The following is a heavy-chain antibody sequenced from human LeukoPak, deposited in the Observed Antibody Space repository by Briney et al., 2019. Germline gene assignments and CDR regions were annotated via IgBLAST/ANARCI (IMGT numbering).Heavy chain of an antibody. CDR1: GFTFSSYG. CDR3: AKEVWGAVAGRRYFDY. D-gene: IGHD6-19*01. CDR2: ISYDGSNK. Sequence: GRSLRLSCAASGFTFSSYGVHWVRQAPGKGLEWVAVISYDGSNKYYADSVKGRFTISRDNSKNTLYLQMNSLRAEDTAVYYCAKEVWGAVAGRRYFDYWGQGTLVTVSS. V-gene: IGHV3-30*18. J-gene: IGHJ4*02.